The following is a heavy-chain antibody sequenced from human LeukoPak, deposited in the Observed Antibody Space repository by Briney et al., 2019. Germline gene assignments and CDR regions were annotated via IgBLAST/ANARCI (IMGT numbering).Heavy chain of an antibody. CDR2: ITSSSSYI. V-gene: IGHV3-21*01. D-gene: IGHD2-2*01. CDR1: GFTFSSYS. Sequence: GGSLRLSCAASGFTFSSYSMNWVRQAPGKGLEWVSLITSSSSYICYADSVKGRFTIFRDNAKNSLYLQMNSLRAEDTAVYYCAKPGGAYCSSTSCSVSHFDYWGQGTLVTVSS. J-gene: IGHJ4*02. CDR3: AKPGGAYCSSTSCSVSHFDY.